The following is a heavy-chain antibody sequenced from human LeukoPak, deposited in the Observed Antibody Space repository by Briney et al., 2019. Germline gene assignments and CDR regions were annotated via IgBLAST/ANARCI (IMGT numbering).Heavy chain of an antibody. CDR3: AKDINPATPEWGDYYYYYGMDV. CDR2: ISWNSGSI. Sequence: HPGGSLRLSCAASGFTFDDYAMHWVRQAPGKGLEWASGISWNSGSIGYADSVKGRFTISRDNAKNSLYLQMNSLRAEDTALYYCAKDINPATPEWGDYYYYYGMDVWGQGTTVTVSS. V-gene: IGHV3-9*01. J-gene: IGHJ6*02. CDR1: GFTFDDYA. D-gene: IGHD1-26*01.